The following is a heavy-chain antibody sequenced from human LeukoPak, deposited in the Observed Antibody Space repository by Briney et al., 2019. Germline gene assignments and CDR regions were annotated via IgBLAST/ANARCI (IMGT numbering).Heavy chain of an antibody. J-gene: IGHJ5*02. Sequence: SGTLSLTCAVSGGSISSSNWWSWVRQPPGKGLEWIGEIYHSGSTNYNPSLKSRVTISVDKSKNQFSLKLSSVTAADTAVYYCARGVWYYGSGSYTLYHWGQGTLVTVSS. D-gene: IGHD3-10*01. CDR1: GGSISSSNW. CDR3: ARGVWYYGSGSYTLYH. CDR2: IYHSGST. V-gene: IGHV4-4*02.